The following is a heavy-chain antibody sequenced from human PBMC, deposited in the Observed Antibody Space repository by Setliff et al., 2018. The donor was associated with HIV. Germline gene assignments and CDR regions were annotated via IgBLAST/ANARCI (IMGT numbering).Heavy chain of an antibody. CDR3: AKGAGFYGDYTFDY. V-gene: IGHV4-34*01. CDR2: INHSGST. J-gene: IGHJ4*02. CDR1: GGSFSNYY. D-gene: IGHD4-17*01. Sequence: SETLSLTCAVYGGSFSNYYWSWIRQPPGKGLEWIGEINHSGSTNYNPSLQSRVSISMDASKNKFSLKVTSVTSADTAVYYCAKGAGFYGDYTFDYWGQGNLVTVSS.